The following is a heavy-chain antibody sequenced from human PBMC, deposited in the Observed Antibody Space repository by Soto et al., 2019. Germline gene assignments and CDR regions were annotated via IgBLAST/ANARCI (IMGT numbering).Heavy chain of an antibody. CDR1: GFTFSSYA. CDR2: ISGSGGST. CDR3: ARKFNYYDSSGSSGAFDI. D-gene: IGHD3-22*01. Sequence: GGSLRLSCAASGFTFSSYAMSWVRQAPGKGLEWVSAISGSGGSTYYADSVKGRFTISRDNSKNTLYLQMNSLRAEDTAVYYYARKFNYYDSSGSSGAFDIWGQGTMVTVSS. V-gene: IGHV3-23*01. J-gene: IGHJ3*02.